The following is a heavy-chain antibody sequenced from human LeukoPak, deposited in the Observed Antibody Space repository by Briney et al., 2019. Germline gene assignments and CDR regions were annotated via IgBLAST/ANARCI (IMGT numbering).Heavy chain of an antibody. CDR3: ARDYAFYI. CDR2: IYYIGST. J-gene: IGHJ3*02. CDR1: GDYISSYY. V-gene: IGHV4-59*01. Sequence: SETLSLTCTVSGDYISSYYWSWIRQPPGKGLEWIGYIYYIGSTNYNPSLKSRVTISVDTSKNQFSLKLSSVTAADTAVYYCARDYAFYIWGQGTMVTVSS.